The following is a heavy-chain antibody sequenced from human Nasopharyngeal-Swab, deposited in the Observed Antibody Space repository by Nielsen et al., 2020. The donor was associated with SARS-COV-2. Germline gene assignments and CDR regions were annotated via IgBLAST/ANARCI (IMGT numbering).Heavy chain of an antibody. V-gene: IGHV3-48*04. D-gene: IGHD3-22*01. CDR1: GFTFSSYG. J-gene: IGHJ5*02. CDR3: ARKGLYDSSGYPFDP. CDR2: ISSSGSTI. Sequence: GESLKISCAASGFTFSSYGMNWVRQAPGKGLEWVSYISSSGSTIYYADSVKGRFTISRDNAKNSLYLQMNSLRAEDTAVYYCARKGLYDSSGYPFDPWGQGTLVTVSS.